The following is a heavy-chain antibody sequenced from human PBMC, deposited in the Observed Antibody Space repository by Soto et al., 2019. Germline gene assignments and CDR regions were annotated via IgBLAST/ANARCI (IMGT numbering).Heavy chain of an antibody. CDR2: IIPILGIA. CDR1: GGSIGSCT. Sequence: GGSIGSCTSRWPRQAPGQGLEWMGRIIPILGIANYAQKFQGRVTITADKSTSTAYMELSSLRSEDTAVYYCARAVATILTHTVDYYYYGMDVWGQGTTVTVSS. CDR3: ARAVATILTHTVDYYYYGMDV. D-gene: IGHD5-12*01. V-gene: IGHV1-69*02. J-gene: IGHJ6*02.